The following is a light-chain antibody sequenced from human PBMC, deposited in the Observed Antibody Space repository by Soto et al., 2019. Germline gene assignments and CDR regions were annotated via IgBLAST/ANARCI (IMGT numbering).Light chain of an antibody. CDR1: HRVSSY. V-gene: IGKV3-15*01. CDR3: QQYNNWPLT. CDR2: ATS. Sequence: EIVMTQSPATLSVSPGERATLSCRASHRVSSYLAWYQQKPGQAPRLLIFATSTRATGIPARFSGSGSGTEFTLTISSLQSEDSAVYYCQQYNNWPLTFGGGTKVDIK. J-gene: IGKJ4*01.